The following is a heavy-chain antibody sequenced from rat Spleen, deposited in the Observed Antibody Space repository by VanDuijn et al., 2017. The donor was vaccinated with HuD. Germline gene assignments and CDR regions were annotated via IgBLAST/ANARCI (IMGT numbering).Heavy chain of an antibody. J-gene: IGHJ2*01. Sequence: QVQLKESGPGLVQPSQTLSLTCTVSGFSLTSYNVHWVRQPTGKGLEWMGVIWTGGSTDYNSALKSRLSISRDTSKSQVFLKMNSLQTEDIATYYCARGDPGPLYWGQGVMVTVSS. V-gene: IGHV2-30*01. CDR2: IWTGGST. CDR3: ARGDPGPLY. CDR1: GFSLTSYN. D-gene: IGHD1-4*01.